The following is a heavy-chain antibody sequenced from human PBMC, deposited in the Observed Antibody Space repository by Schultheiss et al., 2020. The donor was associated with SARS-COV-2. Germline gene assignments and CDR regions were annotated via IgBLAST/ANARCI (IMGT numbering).Heavy chain of an antibody. V-gene: IGHV3-48*01. Sequence: GGSLRLSCAASGFTFSSYSMNWVRQAPGKGLEWVSYISSSSSTIYYADSVKGRFTISRDNSNNTLYLQMNSLRAEDTAVYYCARVSGGGDYGVQGLGYWGQGTLVTVSS. CDR3: ARVSGGGDYGVQGLGY. CDR2: ISSSSSTI. CDR1: GFTFSSYS. D-gene: IGHD4-17*01. J-gene: IGHJ4*02.